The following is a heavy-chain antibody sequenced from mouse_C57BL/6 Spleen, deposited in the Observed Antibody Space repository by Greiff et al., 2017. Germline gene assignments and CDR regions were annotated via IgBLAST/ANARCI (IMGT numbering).Heavy chain of an antibody. V-gene: IGHV5-17*01. CDR2: ISSGSSTI. Sequence: EVKLMESGGGLVKPGGSLKLSCAASGFTFSDYGMHWVRQAPEKGLEWVAYISSGSSTIYYADQVKGRFTISRDNAKNTLFLQMTSLRSEDTAMYYCARKATGGHYAMDYWGQGTSVTVSS. J-gene: IGHJ4*01. CDR3: ARKATGGHYAMDY. CDR1: GFTFSDYG.